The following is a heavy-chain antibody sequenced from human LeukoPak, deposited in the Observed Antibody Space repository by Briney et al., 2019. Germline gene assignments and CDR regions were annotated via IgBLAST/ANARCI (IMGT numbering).Heavy chain of an antibody. V-gene: IGHV6-1*01. D-gene: IGHD3-16*02. CDR1: GDSVSGNSVG. J-gene: IGHJ6*02. CDR2: TYYRSKWYN. Sequence: SQTLSLTCAISGDSVSGNSVGWHWIRQSPSRGLEWLGRTYYRSKWYNDYAVSVKSRITIIPDTSKNQFSLQLNSVTPEDTAVCYCARSYHYAMDVWGQGTTVTVSS. CDR3: ARSYHYAMDV.